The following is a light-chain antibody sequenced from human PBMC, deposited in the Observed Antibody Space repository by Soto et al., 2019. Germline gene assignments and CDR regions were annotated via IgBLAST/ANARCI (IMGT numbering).Light chain of an antibody. Sequence: DIQMPQSPSTLSASLGDSFTITCLASQNIRNWLAWYQQKPGKAPNPLIYDASSLKSGVPARFSGSGSGTEFTLTISSLQPDDFAPYYCQQSDSTPSITFGQGTRLEI. CDR3: QQSDSTPSIT. CDR2: DAS. V-gene: IGKV1-5*01. CDR1: QNIRNW. J-gene: IGKJ5*01.